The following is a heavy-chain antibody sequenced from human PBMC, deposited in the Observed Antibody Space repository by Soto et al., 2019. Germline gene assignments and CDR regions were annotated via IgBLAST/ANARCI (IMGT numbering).Heavy chain of an antibody. Sequence: SETLSLTCTVSGYSISSGYYWGWIRQPPGKGLEWIGSIYHSGSTYYNPSLKSRVTISVDTSKNQFSLKLRSVTAADTAVYYCARGRSYYDSSGPFNWFDPWGQGTLVTVSS. CDR1: GYSISSGYY. CDR2: IYHSGST. CDR3: ARGRSYYDSSGPFNWFDP. J-gene: IGHJ5*02. V-gene: IGHV4-38-2*02. D-gene: IGHD3-22*01.